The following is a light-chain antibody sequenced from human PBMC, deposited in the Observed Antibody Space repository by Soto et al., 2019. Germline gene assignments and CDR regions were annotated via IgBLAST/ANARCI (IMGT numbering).Light chain of an antibody. CDR2: DAS. V-gene: IGKV1-5*01. Sequence: DSQMTQSPSTLSASVADIVTITRRASQSIGRFLAWYQHQPGKAPKLLIYDASTLESGVPSRFSGTGSGTEFTFSITSLQPEDFGTYYCQQCYMGWTFGQGTKV. J-gene: IGKJ1*01. CDR1: QSIGRF. CDR3: QQCYMGWT.